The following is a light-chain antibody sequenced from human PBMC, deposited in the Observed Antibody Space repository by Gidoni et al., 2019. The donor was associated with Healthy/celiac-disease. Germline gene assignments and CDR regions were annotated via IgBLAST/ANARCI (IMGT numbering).Light chain of an antibody. Sequence: PGQRVTISCTGSSSNIGAGYDVHWYQQLHGTAPKLLIYGNSNRPSGVPDRFSGSKSGTSASLAITGLQAEDEADYYCQSYDSSLSGWVFGGGTKLTVL. CDR1: SSNIGAGYD. CDR3: QSYDSSLSGWV. V-gene: IGLV1-40*01. J-gene: IGLJ3*02. CDR2: GNS.